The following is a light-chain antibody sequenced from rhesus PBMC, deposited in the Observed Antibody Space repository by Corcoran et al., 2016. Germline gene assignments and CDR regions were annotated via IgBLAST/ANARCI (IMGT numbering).Light chain of an antibody. Sequence: DIVMTQSPDSLAVSLGERVTINCKSSQSLLYSSNNKNYLAWYQQKPGQAPKLLIYWTSTREFGVPARFRGSGDGTDFTLTISGLQAEDVAVYYCQQYYTTPYSFGQGTKVEIK. CDR1: QSLLYSSNNKNY. CDR3: QQYYTTPYS. V-gene: IGKV4-1*01. J-gene: IGKJ2*01. CDR2: WTS.